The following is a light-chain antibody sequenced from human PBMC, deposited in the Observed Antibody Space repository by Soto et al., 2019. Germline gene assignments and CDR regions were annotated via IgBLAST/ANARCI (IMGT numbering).Light chain of an antibody. CDR2: GAS. Sequence: EIVLTQSPGTLSLSPGERATLSCRASQSVSSNYLAWYQQKPGQAPRLLIYGASSRATGIPDRFSGGGSGTDFTITISRLEPEDFAVYYCQQYVVCPPWTFGQGTRVEIK. CDR1: QSVSSNY. CDR3: QQYVVCPPWT. J-gene: IGKJ1*01. V-gene: IGKV3-20*01.